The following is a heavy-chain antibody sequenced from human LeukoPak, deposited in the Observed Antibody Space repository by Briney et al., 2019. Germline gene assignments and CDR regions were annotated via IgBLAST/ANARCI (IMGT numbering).Heavy chain of an antibody. CDR2: IWYDGSNK. J-gene: IGHJ4*02. CDR3: AKVGFSEMEWLLYSDH. CDR1: GFTFSGYG. V-gene: IGHV3-33*06. D-gene: IGHD3-3*01. Sequence: GGSLRLSCAASGFTFSGYGMHWVRQAPGKGLEWVAVIWYDGSNKYYADSVKGRFTISRDNSKNTLYLQLNSLRAEDTAVYYCAKVGFSEMEWLLYSDHWGQGTLVTVSS.